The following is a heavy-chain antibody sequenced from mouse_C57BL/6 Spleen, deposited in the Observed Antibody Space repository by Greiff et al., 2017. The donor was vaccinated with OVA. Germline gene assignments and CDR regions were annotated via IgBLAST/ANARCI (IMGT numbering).Heavy chain of an antibody. J-gene: IGHJ3*01. D-gene: IGHD2-5*01. CDR1: GYSITSGYD. CDR2: ISYSGST. Sequence: DVKLQESGPGMVKPSQSLSLTCTVTGYSITSGYDWHWIRHFPGNKLEWMGYISYSGSTNYNPSLKSRISITHDTSKNHFFLKLNSVTTEDTATYYCAREGSNYVGFAYWGQGTLVTVSA. V-gene: IGHV3-1*01. CDR3: AREGSNYVGFAY.